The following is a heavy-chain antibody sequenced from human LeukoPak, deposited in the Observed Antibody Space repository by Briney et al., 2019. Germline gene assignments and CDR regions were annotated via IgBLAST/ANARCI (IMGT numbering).Heavy chain of an antibody. CDR2: IYYSGST. D-gene: IGHD3-3*01. J-gene: IGHJ5*02. Sequence: SETLSLTCTVSGGSISSSSYYWGWIRQLPGKGLEWIGSIYYSGSTYYNPSLKSRVTISVDTSKNQFSLKLSSVTAADTAVYYCARAFARETYYDFWSGYYFVWFDPWGQGTLVTVSS. CDR1: GGSISSSSYY. CDR3: ARAFARETYYDFWSGYYFVWFDP. V-gene: IGHV4-39*07.